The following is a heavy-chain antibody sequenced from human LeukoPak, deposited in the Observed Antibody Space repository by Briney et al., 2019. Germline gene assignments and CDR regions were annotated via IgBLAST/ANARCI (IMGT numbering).Heavy chain of an antibody. CDR2: IIPIFGTA. CDR1: GYTFTGYY. Sequence: SVKVSCKASGYTFTGYYMHWVRQAPGQGLEWMGGIIPIFGTANYAQKFQGRVTITADESTSTAYMELSSLRSEDTAVYYCARRGWLPSDYYFDYWGQGTLVTVSS. CDR3: ARRGWLPSDYYFDY. D-gene: IGHD5-24*01. J-gene: IGHJ4*02. V-gene: IGHV1-69*13.